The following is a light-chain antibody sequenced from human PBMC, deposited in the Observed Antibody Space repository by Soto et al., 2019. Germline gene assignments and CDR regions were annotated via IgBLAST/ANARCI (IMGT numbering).Light chain of an antibody. CDR1: SSDVGGYNR. V-gene: IGLV2-8*01. Sequence: QSALTQPPSASGSPGQPVTISCIGTSSDVGGYNRVSWYQHHPGKAPKLIIYEVFKRPSGVPDRFSGSKSGNTASLTVSGLQAEDVADYYCNSYAGNSWVFGGGTKLTVL. CDR2: EVF. CDR3: NSYAGNSWV. J-gene: IGLJ3*02.